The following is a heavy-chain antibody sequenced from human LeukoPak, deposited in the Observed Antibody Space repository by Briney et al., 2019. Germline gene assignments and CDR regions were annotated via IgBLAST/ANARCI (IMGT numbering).Heavy chain of an antibody. CDR2: ISSSSSYI. CDR3: ARDGGAGGSYQFDY. V-gene: IGHV3-21*01. CDR1: GFTFSSYS. Sequence: GGSLRLSCAASGFTFSSYSMNWVRQAPGKGLEWVSSISSSSSYIYYADSVKGRFTISRDNAKNSLYLQMNSLRAEDTAVYYCARDGGAGGSYQFDYWGQGTLVTVSS. J-gene: IGHJ4*02. D-gene: IGHD1-26*01.